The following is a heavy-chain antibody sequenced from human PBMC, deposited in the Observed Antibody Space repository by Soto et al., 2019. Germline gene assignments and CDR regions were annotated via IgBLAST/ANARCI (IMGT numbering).Heavy chain of an antibody. D-gene: IGHD2-21*02. CDR2: VNHSGST. CDR1: GGSFSDFY. V-gene: IGHV4-34*01. Sequence: QVQLQQWGAGLLKPSETLSLTCAVYGGSFSDFYWSWIRQSPGKGLEWIGEVNHSGSTNYNPSLKRRATLSVDTSKNQCSLNLSSVTAADTAVYYCARGATPEDTVVMAAVFDVLDIWGPGTMVTVSS. CDR3: ARGATPEDTVVMAAVFDVLDI. J-gene: IGHJ3*02.